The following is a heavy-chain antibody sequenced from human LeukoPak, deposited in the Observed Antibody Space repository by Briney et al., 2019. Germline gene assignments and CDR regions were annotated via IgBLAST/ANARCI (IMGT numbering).Heavy chain of an antibody. CDR2: IIPIFGTA. J-gene: IGHJ6*03. CDR1: GGTFSSYA. V-gene: IGHV1-69*01. D-gene: IGHD5-18*01. Sequence: SVKVSCKASGGTFSSYAISWVRQAPGQGLEWMGGIIPIFGTANYAQKFQGRVTITADESTSTAYMELSSLRSEDTAVYYCARGGQGYSYGSYYYYYMDVWGKGTTVTVSS. CDR3: ARGGQGYSYGSYYYYYMDV.